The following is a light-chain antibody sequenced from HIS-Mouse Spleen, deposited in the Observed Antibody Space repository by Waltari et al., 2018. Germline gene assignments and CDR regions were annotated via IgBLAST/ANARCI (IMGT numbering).Light chain of an antibody. CDR3: YSTDSSGNHRV. CDR1: ALPKKY. J-gene: IGLJ2*01. V-gene: IGLV3-10*01. Sequence: SYELTQPPSVSVSPGQTARITCSGDALPKKYAYWYQQESGQAPVLVIYEDSKRPTGIPERFAGSRSGTMATLAISGAQVEDEADYCCYSTDSSGNHRVFGGGTKLTVL. CDR2: EDS.